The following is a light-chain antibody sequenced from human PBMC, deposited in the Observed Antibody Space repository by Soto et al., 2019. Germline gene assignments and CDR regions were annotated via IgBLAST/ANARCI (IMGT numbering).Light chain of an antibody. Sequence: IQMTQSPSSLSASVGDRVTITCRASQSISSYLNWYQQKAGTAPKLLIYTASSLQSGVPSRFSGSGSGTEFTLTISSLQPEDFATYYCQQSHSTPLTFGGGTKVEIK. CDR3: QQSHSTPLT. J-gene: IGKJ4*01. V-gene: IGKV1-39*01. CDR1: QSISSY. CDR2: TAS.